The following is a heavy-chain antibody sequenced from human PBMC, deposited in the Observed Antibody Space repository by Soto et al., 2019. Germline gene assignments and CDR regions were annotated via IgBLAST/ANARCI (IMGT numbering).Heavy chain of an antibody. CDR2: IYPGDSDS. D-gene: IGHD7-27*01. CDR3: ARLLTGGLDY. V-gene: IGHV5-51*01. CDR1: GYRFTNYW. J-gene: IGHJ4*02. Sequence: PGESLKISCESSGYRFTNYWVGWVRQMPGKGLEWMGIIYPGDSDSTYSPSFQGQVTFSCDKSISTAYLQWSSLKASDTAMYYCARLLTGGLDYWAQGTLVTVSS.